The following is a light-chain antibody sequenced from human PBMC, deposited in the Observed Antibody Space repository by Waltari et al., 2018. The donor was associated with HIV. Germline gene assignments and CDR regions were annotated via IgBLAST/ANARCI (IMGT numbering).Light chain of an antibody. J-gene: IGLJ3*02. CDR3: QSYDRHSWV. Sequence: NFMLTQPHSVSESPGKTVTISCTRSSGSIASNYIQWLQQRPGGTPTPVISADNQRPSGLPDRFSGSIDTSSNSASLTISGLQTEDEADYYCQSYDRHSWVFGGGTKLTVL. CDR1: SGSIASNY. V-gene: IGLV6-57*01. CDR2: ADN.